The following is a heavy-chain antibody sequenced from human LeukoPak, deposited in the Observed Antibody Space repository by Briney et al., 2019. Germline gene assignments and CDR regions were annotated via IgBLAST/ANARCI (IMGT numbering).Heavy chain of an antibody. CDR3: ARVLRVVVIKGDAFDI. CDR1: GFTFSSYS. D-gene: IGHD3-22*01. J-gene: IGHJ3*02. CDR2: ISSSSSTI. V-gene: IGHV3-48*04. Sequence: GGSLRLSCAASGFTFSSYSVNWVRQAPGKGLEWVSYISSSSSTIYYADSVEGRFTISRDNAKNSLYLQMNSLRAEDTAVYYCARVLRVVVIKGDAFDIWGQGTMVTVSS.